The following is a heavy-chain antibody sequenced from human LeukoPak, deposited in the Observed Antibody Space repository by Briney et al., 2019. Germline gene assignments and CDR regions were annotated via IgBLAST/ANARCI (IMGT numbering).Heavy chain of an antibody. CDR1: GFTFSGFW. J-gene: IGHJ4*02. D-gene: IGHD1-26*01. V-gene: IGHV3-7*01. CDR2: IKEDGSEK. CDR3: ARDIGGATRYYFDY. Sequence: PGGSLSLSCAASGFTFSGFWMSWVRQAPGKGLEWVANIKEDGSEKYYVDSVKGRFTVSRDNAKNSLYLQMNSLRAEDTAVYFCARDIGGATRYYFDYWGQGTLVTVSS.